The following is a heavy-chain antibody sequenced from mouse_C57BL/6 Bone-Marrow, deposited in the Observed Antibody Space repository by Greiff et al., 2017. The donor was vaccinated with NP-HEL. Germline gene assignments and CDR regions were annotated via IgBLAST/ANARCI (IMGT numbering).Heavy chain of an antibody. Sequence: VQLQQSGPGLVQPSQSLSITCTVSGFSLTSYGVHWVRQSPGKGLEWLGVIWSGGSTDYNAAFISRLSISKDNSKSQVFFKMNSLQADDTAIYYCARKGDYDVAYWGQGTLVTVSA. D-gene: IGHD2-4*01. J-gene: IGHJ3*01. CDR1: GFSLTSYG. CDR2: IWSGGST. CDR3: ARKGDYDVAY. V-gene: IGHV2-2*01.